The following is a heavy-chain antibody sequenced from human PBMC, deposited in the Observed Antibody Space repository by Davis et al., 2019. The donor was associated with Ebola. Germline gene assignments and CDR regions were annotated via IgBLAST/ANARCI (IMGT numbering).Heavy chain of an antibody. CDR3: ASGLVRGESYWYFDL. J-gene: IGHJ2*01. V-gene: IGHV1-2*02. CDR1: GYTFTGYY. Sequence: ASVKVSCKASGYTFTGYYMHWVRQAPGQGLEWMGWINPNSGGTNYAQKFQGRVTMTRDTSTSTAYMELSSLRSEDTAVYYCASGLVRGESYWYFDLWGRGTLVTVSS. CDR2: INPNSGGT. D-gene: IGHD6-6*01.